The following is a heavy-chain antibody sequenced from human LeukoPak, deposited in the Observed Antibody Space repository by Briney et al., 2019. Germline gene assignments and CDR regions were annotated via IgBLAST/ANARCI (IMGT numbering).Heavy chain of an antibody. V-gene: IGHV1-3*01. Sequence: ASVTLSCKASGYTFTSCAMHWVRQAPGQRLEWMGWINAGNGNTKYSQKFQGRVTITRDTSASTAYMELSSLRSEDTAVDYCARGGQLLWESWFDPWGHGPLVTVSS. J-gene: IGHJ5*02. CDR2: INAGNGNT. D-gene: IGHD2-2*01. CDR3: ARGGQLLWESWFDP. CDR1: GYTFTSCA.